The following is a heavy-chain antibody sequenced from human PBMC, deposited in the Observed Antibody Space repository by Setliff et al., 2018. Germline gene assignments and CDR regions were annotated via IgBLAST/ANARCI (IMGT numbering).Heavy chain of an antibody. CDR1: GGTFSSYG. D-gene: IGHD2-2*01. CDR2: ISA. CDR3: ARGPLDFVVVPAAAKFDS. V-gene: IGHV1-18*01. J-gene: IGHJ4*02. Sequence: GASVKVSCKASGGTFSSYGINWVRQAPGQGLEWMGWISAYAQKFQGRVTMTADTPTSTAYMELRSLTSDDTAVYYCARGPLDFVVVPAAAKFDSWGQGTLVTVSS.